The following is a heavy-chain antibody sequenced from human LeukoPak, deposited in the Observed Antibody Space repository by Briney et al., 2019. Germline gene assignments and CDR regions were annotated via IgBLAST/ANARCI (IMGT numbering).Heavy chain of an antibody. CDR1: GGSISSSSYY. Sequence: PSETLSLTCTVSGGSISSSSYYWGWIRQPPGKGLEWIGYIYYSGSTNYNPSLKSRVTISVDTSKNQFSLKLSSVTAADTAVYYCARESRAFYGDYDNWFDPWGQGTLVTVSS. D-gene: IGHD4-17*01. V-gene: IGHV4-30-4*08. CDR2: IYYSGST. CDR3: ARESRAFYGDYDNWFDP. J-gene: IGHJ5*02.